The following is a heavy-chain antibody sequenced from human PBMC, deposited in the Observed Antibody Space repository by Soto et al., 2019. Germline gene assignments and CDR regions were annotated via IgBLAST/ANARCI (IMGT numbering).Heavy chain of an antibody. CDR2: FSASGNT. J-gene: IGHJ6*02. V-gene: IGHV4-4*07. Sequence: VQLQESGPKLVKPSETLSLNCTVSGGPMKSYYWTWIRQPAGKGLEWVGRFSASGNTIHNPSLKNRVTMSLDTSNNLVSLRLSSVTAADTAVYYCARDMFPYGMDVWGQGTTVTVSS. D-gene: IGHD3-10*02. CDR1: GGPMKSYY. CDR3: ARDMFPYGMDV.